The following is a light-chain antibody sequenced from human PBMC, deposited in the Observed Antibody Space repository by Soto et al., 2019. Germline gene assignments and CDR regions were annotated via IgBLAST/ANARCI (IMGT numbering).Light chain of an antibody. CDR1: QSVLYSSNNKNY. CDR3: QQYYSTPKT. Sequence: DIVMTQSPDSLAVSLGERATINCKSSQSVLYSSNNKNYLAWYQQKPGQPPKLLIYWASTRESGVPDRFSGSESGTDFTLTICSLQAEDVAVYYCQQYYSTPKTFGQGTKVEIK. J-gene: IGKJ1*01. CDR2: WAS. V-gene: IGKV4-1*01.